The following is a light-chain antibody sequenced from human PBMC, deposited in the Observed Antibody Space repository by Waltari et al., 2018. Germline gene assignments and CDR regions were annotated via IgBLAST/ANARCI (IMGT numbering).Light chain of an antibody. V-gene: IGKV3-11*01. J-gene: IGKJ2*01. CDR1: HIVSSS. CDR3: QQRSHWPYT. Sequence: EIVLTQSPATLSLSPGERATLSCRASHIVSSSLVWYQQRPGQAPKLLIYGASNRATGVPARFSGSGSGSDFTLTISSLEPEDFAVYYCQQRSHWPYTFGQGTKLEIK. CDR2: GAS.